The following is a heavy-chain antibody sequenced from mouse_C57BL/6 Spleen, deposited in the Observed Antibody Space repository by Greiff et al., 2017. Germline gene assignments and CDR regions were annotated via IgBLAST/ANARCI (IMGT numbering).Heavy chain of an antibody. D-gene: IGHD3-2*02. CDR3: GSDSSVPWFAY. V-gene: IGHV1-64*01. Sequence: QVQLQQPGAELVQPGASVKLSCKASGYTFTSYWMHWVKQRPGQGLEWIGMIHPNSGSTNYNEKFKSKATLTVDKSSSTAYMQLSILTAEDSAVYCCGSDSSVPWFAYWRQGTLVTVSA. CDR1: GYTFTSYW. J-gene: IGHJ3*01. CDR2: IHPNSGST.